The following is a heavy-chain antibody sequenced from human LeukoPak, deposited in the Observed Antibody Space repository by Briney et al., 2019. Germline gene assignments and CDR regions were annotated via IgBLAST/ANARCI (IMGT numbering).Heavy chain of an antibody. Sequence: SETLSLTCTVSGNSSSSGYYWGWIRQPPGKGLEWIGSIYHSGRTYYNPSLKSRVTISVDTSKNQFSLKLSSVTAADTAVYYCARPYYDSSGYYHDAFDIWGQGTMVTVSS. D-gene: IGHD3-22*01. CDR2: IYHSGRT. CDR3: ARPYYDSSGYYHDAFDI. CDR1: GNSSSSGYY. J-gene: IGHJ3*02. V-gene: IGHV4-38-2*02.